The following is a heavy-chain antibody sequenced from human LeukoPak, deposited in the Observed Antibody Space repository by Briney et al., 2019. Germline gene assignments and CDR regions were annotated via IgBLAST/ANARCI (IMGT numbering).Heavy chain of an antibody. CDR1: GGSFSGYY. CDR3: ARSGRGYTYGYGLHYYYMDV. J-gene: IGHJ6*03. CDR2: IIHSGST. V-gene: IGHV4-34*12. D-gene: IGHD5-18*01. Sequence: SETLSLTCAVYGGSFSGYYWSWIRQPPGKGLEWIGEIIHSGSTNYNPSLKSRLTISVDTSKNQFSLKLSSVTAADTAVYYCARSGRGYTYGYGLHYYYMDVWGKGTTVTVSS.